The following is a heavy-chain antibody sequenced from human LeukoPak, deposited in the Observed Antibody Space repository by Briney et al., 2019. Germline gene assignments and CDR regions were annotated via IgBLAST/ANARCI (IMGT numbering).Heavy chain of an antibody. CDR3: ARDRGSAAAPYWYFDL. CDR2: IYYSGST. J-gene: IGHJ2*01. Sequence: SETLSLTCNVSGGSIRSYYWSWIRQPPGKGLEWIGYIYYSGSTNYNPSLKSRVTISVDTSKNQFSLKLSSVTAADTAVYYCARDRGSAAAPYWYFDLWGRGTLVTVSS. V-gene: IGHV4-59*01. CDR1: GGSIRSYY. D-gene: IGHD2-2*01.